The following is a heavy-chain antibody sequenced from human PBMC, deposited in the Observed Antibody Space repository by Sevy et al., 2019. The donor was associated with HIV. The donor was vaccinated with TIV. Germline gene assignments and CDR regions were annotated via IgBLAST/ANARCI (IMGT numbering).Heavy chain of an antibody. Sequence: SQTLSLTCAISGDTVSSNTAARNWIRQSPSRGLEWLGRTYYRSKWYNDYAPTIKTRMIIKPDTSKNQFSLQVNSVTPEDTAIYYCTRGAIRGAVGPYYFDYWGQGDLVTVSS. D-gene: IGHD6-13*01. V-gene: IGHV6-1*01. J-gene: IGHJ4*02. CDR2: TYYRSKWYN. CDR1: GDTVSSNTAA. CDR3: TRGAIRGAVGPYYFDY.